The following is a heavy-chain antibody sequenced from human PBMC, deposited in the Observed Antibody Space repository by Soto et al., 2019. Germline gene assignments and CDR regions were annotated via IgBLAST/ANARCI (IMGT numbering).Heavy chain of an antibody. J-gene: IGHJ6*02. CDR3: ASLWSKGYSYGHYYYYYGMDV. CDR1: GGSFSGYY. D-gene: IGHD5-18*01. V-gene: IGHV4-34*01. CDR2: INHSGGT. Sequence: SETLSLTCAVYGGSFSGYYWSWIRQPPGKGLEWIGEINHSGGTNYNPSLKSRVTISVDTSKNQFSLKLSSVTAADTAVYYCASLWSKGYSYGHYYYYYGMDVWGQGTTVTVSS.